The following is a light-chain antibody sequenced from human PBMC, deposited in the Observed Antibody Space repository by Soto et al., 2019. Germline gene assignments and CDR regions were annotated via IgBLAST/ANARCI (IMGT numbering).Light chain of an antibody. CDR1: QSITSNY. J-gene: IGKJ1*01. CDR2: RAS. V-gene: IGKV3-20*01. CDR3: QQYGSAWT. Sequence: EIVLTHSPATVSVSPGERVTLSCRASQSITSNYVAWYQQKPGQAPRLLIFRASRRAPGIPDRFSGSGSGTDFTITISRLEPEDFAVYYCQQYGSAWTFGQGTKVDI.